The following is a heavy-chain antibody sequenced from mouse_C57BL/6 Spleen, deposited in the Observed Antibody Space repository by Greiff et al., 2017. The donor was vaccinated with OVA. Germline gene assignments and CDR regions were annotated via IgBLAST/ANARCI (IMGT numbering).Heavy chain of an antibody. CDR3: TTFDGYYVRYAMDY. CDR2: IDPEDGDT. D-gene: IGHD2-3*01. Sequence: EVQLQQSGAELVRPGASVKLSCTASGFNIKDYYMHWVKQRPEQGLEWIGRIDPEDGDTEYAPKFQGKATMTADTSSNTVYLQLSSLTSEDTAVYYCTTFDGYYVRYAMDYWGQGTSVTVSS. V-gene: IGHV14-1*01. CDR1: GFNIKDYY. J-gene: IGHJ4*01.